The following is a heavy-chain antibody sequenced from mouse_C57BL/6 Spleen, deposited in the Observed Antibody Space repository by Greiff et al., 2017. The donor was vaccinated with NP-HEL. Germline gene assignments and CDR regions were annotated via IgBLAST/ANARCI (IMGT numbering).Heavy chain of an antibody. D-gene: IGHD1-1*01. CDR1: GYTFTDYN. J-gene: IGHJ3*01. Sequence: EVQLQQSGPELVKPGASVKIPCKASGYTFTDYNMDWVKQSHGKSLEWIGDINPNNGGTIYNQKFKGKATLTVDKSSSTAYMELRSLTSEDTAVYDCARVYYYGQGFAYWGQGTLVTVSA. V-gene: IGHV1-18*01. CDR3: ARVYYYGQGFAY. CDR2: INPNNGGT.